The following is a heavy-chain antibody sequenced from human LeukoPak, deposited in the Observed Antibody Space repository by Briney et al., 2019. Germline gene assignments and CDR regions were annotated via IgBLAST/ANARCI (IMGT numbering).Heavy chain of an antibody. CDR3: AKIDSTGYYYDN. CDR2: ISYDGSNK. Sequence: GGSLRLSCAASGFTFSSYAMHWVRQAPGKGLEWVAVISYDGSNKYYADSVKGRFTISRDNSKNTLYLQMNSLRGDDTAVYYCAKIDSTGYYYDNWGQGTLVTVSS. J-gene: IGHJ4*02. D-gene: IGHD3-22*01. V-gene: IGHV3-30*04. CDR1: GFTFSSYA.